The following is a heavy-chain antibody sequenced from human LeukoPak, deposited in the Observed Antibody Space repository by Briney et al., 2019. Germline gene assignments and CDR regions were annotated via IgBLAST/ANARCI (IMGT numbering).Heavy chain of an antibody. D-gene: IGHD3-10*01. J-gene: IGHJ5*02. CDR1: GFTFSSYD. Sequence: GGSLRLSCAASGFTFSSYDMHWVRQATGKGLERVSAIGTAGDTYYPGSVKGRFTISRENAKNSLYLQMNSLRAGDTAVYYCARGRGYYGSDLNWFDPWGQGTLVTVSS. CDR2: IGTAGDT. CDR3: ARGRGYYGSDLNWFDP. V-gene: IGHV3-13*01.